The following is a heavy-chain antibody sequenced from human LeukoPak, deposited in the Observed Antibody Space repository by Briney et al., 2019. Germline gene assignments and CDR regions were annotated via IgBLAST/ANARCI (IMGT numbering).Heavy chain of an antibody. Sequence: GSLRLSCAVSGFPSSSYWMSWVRPAPGKGLEWVANIKQDGSEKYYVDSVKGRFTISRDNAKNSLYLQMNSLRAEDTAVYYCARAPYCIGGSCRFDYWGQGTLVTVSS. J-gene: IGHJ4*02. CDR1: GFPSSSYW. CDR2: IKQDGSEK. V-gene: IGHV3-7*03. D-gene: IGHD2-15*01. CDR3: ARAPYCIGGSCRFDY.